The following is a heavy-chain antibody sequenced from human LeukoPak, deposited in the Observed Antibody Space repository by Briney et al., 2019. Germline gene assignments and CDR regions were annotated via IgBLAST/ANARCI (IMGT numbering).Heavy chain of an antibody. CDR1: GYTFTGYY. J-gene: IGHJ4*02. Sequence: GASVTVSCKASGYTFTGYYMHWVRQAPGQGLEWMGRINPNSGGTNYAQKFQGRVTMTRDTSISTAYMELSRLRSDDTAVYYCAREIYYYGSGSYYNRPYDYWGQGTLVTVSS. CDR3: AREIYYYGSGSYYNRPYDY. V-gene: IGHV1-2*06. D-gene: IGHD3-10*01. CDR2: INPNSGGT.